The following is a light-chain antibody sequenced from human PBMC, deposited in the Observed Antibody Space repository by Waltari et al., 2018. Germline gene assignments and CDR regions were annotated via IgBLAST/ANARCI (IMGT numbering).Light chain of an antibody. CDR3: QQYTDSPPLT. Sequence: DIVLTQSPGTLSSSPGERATLSCRASQSVSRSYLSWYQQKPGQAPRLLIYGTSGRSTGIPDRFSGSGSGTDFTLTIIRLEPEDFAVYFCQQYTDSPPLTYGGGTRVEIK. J-gene: IGKJ4*01. CDR1: QSVSRSY. V-gene: IGKV3-20*01. CDR2: GTS.